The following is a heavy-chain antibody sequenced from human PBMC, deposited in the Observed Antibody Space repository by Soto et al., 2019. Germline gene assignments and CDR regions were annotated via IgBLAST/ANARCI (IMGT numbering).Heavy chain of an antibody. V-gene: IGHV3-23*01. J-gene: IGHJ4*02. Sequence: GGSLRLSCAASGFTFSSYAMSWVRQAPGKGLEWVSAISGSGGSTYYADSVKGRFTISRDNSKNTLYLQMNSLRAEDTAVYYCARDLSDSSGYYSYPGYWGQGTLVTVSS. CDR1: GFTFSSYA. CDR3: ARDLSDSSGYYSYPGY. D-gene: IGHD3-22*01. CDR2: ISGSGGST.